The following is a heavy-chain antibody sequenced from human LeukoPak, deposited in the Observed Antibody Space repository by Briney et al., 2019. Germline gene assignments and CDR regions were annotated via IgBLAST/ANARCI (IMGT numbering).Heavy chain of an antibody. CDR2: FSGSGGST. Sequence: GGSLRLSCAASGFTFSSYAMSWVRQAPGKGLEWVSAFSGSGGSTYYADSVKGRFTISRDNSKNTLYLQMNSLRAEDTAVYYCARALLSYYYDSSGYSSWGQGTLVTVSS. CDR3: ARALLSYYYDSSGYSS. CDR1: GFTFSSYA. J-gene: IGHJ4*02. D-gene: IGHD3-22*01. V-gene: IGHV3-23*01.